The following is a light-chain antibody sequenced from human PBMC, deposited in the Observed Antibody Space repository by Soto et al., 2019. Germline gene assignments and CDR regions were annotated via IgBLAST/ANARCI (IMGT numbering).Light chain of an antibody. CDR2: DVR. Sequence: QSALTQPASVSGSPGQSITISCTRTSSDVGSYNYVSWYQQHPGKAPKLMIYDVRDRPSGVSNRFSGSKSGNTASLTISGLQAEDEADYYCSSYTSSNTPVVFGGGTKLTVL. J-gene: IGLJ2*01. CDR1: SSDVGSYNY. CDR3: SSYTSSNTPVV. V-gene: IGLV2-14*01.